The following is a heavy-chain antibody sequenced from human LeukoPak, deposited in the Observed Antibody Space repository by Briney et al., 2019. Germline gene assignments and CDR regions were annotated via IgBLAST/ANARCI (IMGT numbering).Heavy chain of an antibody. D-gene: IGHD5-12*01. CDR2: IYYSGST. CDR1: GGSISSHY. J-gene: IGHJ3*02. V-gene: IGHV4-59*11. Sequence: SETLSLTCTVSGGSISSHYWSWIRQPPGKGLEWIGYIYYSGSTNYNPSLKSRVTISVDTSKNQFSLKLSSVTAADTAVYYCARESGYDFLAFDIWGQGTMVTVSS. CDR3: ARESGYDFLAFDI.